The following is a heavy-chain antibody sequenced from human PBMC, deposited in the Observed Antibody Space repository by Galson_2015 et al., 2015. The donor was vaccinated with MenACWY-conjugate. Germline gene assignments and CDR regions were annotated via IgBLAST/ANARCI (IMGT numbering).Heavy chain of an antibody. Sequence: SLRLSCAASGFTFKNYGMNWVRQAPGMGLEWVATISYSGINQYYADSVKGRFTISRDNSNNTMHLQMSSLRAEDTAIYFCARAADGAMVLPVDVFDLWGQGTMVTVSA. V-gene: IGHV3-30*03. CDR2: ISYSGINQ. D-gene: IGHD3-10*01. CDR1: GFTFKNYG. J-gene: IGHJ3*01. CDR3: ARAADGAMVLPVDVFDL.